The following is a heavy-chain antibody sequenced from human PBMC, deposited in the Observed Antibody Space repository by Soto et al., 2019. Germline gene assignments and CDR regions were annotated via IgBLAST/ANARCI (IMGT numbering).Heavy chain of an antibody. J-gene: IGHJ4*02. CDR1: GYSISSGYY. V-gene: IGHV4-38-2*01. Sequence: SETLSLTCAVSGYSISSGYYWGWLRQPPGKGLEWIGSIYHGGSTYYNPSLNSRVTLSIDMTNNHVSLMVDSVTAADTAVYYCARARFQVLYGKPYFDSWGQGTLVTVSS. D-gene: IGHD2-2*02. CDR2: IYHGGST. CDR3: ARARFQVLYGKPYFDS.